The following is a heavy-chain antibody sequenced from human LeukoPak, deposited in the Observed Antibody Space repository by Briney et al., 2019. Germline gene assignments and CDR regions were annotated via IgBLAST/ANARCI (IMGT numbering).Heavy chain of an antibody. CDR1: GFTFSNYN. Sequence: GGSLRLSCAASGFTFSNYNINWVRQAPGKGLEWVSSISSSSSYIYYADSVKGRFTISRDNAKNSLYLQMNSLRAEDTAVYYCARGADHGGSYYPDWGQGTRVTVSS. CDR3: ARGADHGGSYYPD. D-gene: IGHD3-10*01. J-gene: IGHJ4*02. CDR2: ISSSSSYI. V-gene: IGHV3-21*01.